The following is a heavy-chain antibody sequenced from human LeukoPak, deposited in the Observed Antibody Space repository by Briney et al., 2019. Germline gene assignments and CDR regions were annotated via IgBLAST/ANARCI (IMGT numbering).Heavy chain of an antibody. CDR2: ISNDGSNK. CDR3: ARERQQLTDY. CDR1: GFTFSSYA. D-gene: IGHD6-13*01. V-gene: IGHV3-30-3*01. Sequence: GGSLRLSCAASGFTFSSYAMHWVRQGPGKGLEWVAVISNDGSNKHHADSVKGRFTISRDNSKNTLYLQMNSLRSEDTAVYYCARERQQLTDYWGQGTLVTVSS. J-gene: IGHJ4*02.